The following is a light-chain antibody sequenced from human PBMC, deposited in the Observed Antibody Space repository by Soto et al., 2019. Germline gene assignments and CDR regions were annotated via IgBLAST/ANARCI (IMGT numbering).Light chain of an antibody. Sequence: EIVLVQSPGTLSLSPGERATLSCRASQSISNNYLAWYQQKPGQAPRLLIYGASSRATGVPDRFSGSGTGTDFSLTITRLEPEAFAVYYCQQYSVSPLMYTFGQGTKVGVK. V-gene: IGKV3-20*01. CDR1: QSISNNY. CDR3: QQYSVSPLMYT. CDR2: GAS. J-gene: IGKJ2*01.